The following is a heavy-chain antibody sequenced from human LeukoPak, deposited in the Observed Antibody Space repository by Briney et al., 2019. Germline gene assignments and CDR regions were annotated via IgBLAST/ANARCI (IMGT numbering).Heavy chain of an antibody. CDR3: ARDRIKSGSYYFDY. Sequence: GGSLRLSCAASAFTFSDYSMNWVRQAPGKGLEWVSYISGRSSAIYYADSVKGRFTISRDNAKNSMYLQMNSLRAEDTAVYYCARDRIKSGSYYFDYWGQGTLVTVSS. V-gene: IGHV3-48*01. J-gene: IGHJ4*02. D-gene: IGHD1-26*01. CDR2: ISGRSSAI. CDR1: AFTFSDYS.